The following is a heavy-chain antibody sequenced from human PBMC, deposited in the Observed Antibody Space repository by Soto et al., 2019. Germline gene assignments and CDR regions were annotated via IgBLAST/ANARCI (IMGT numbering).Heavy chain of an antibody. CDR2: IYYSGST. CDR3: ARSGRADCSGGSCYSVRDAFDI. D-gene: IGHD2-15*01. V-gene: IGHV4-31*03. Sequence: QVQLQEPGPGLVKPSQTLSLTCTVSGGSISSGGYYWSWIRQHPGKGLEWIGYIYYSGSTYYNPSLKSRVTISVDTSKNQFSLKLSSVTAADTAVYYCARSGRADCSGGSCYSVRDAFDIWGQGTMVTVSS. CDR1: GGSISSGGYY. J-gene: IGHJ3*02.